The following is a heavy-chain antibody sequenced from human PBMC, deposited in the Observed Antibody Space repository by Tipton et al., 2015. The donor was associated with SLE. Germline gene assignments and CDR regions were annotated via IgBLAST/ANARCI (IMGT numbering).Heavy chain of an antibody. CDR3: AGQSRVGAIWGLDD. D-gene: IGHD1-26*01. CDR2: IHYRGST. CDR1: GGSISSGRYY. J-gene: IGHJ4*02. V-gene: IGHV4-39*07. Sequence: LRLSCIVSGGSISSGRYYWGWIRQPPGKGLEWIGHIHYRGSTYSNPPLKSRVTISVDTSKNQFSLSLNPVTAADTAVYYCAGQSRVGAIWGLDDWGRGTLVNVSS.